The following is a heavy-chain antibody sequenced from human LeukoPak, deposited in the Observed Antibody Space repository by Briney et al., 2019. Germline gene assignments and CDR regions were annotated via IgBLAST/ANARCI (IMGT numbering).Heavy chain of an antibody. V-gene: IGHV3-30*02. D-gene: IGHD3-22*01. CDR3: AKDDTYDSSGYYDY. Sequence: PGGSLRLSCAASGFTFSSYGMHWVRQAPGKGLEWVAVIWYDGSKKYYADSVKGRFTISRDNSKNTLYLQMNSLRAEDTAVYYCAKDDTYDSSGYYDYWGQGTLVTVSS. J-gene: IGHJ4*02. CDR2: IWYDGSKK. CDR1: GFTFSSYG.